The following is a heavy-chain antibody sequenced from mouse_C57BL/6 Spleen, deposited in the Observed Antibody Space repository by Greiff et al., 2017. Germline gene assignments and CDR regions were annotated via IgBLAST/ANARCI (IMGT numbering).Heavy chain of an antibody. J-gene: IGHJ2*01. CDR3: ARTDGSDY. D-gene: IGHD2-3*01. V-gene: IGHV1-19*01. CDR1: GYTFTDYY. Sequence: VQLKESGPVLVKPGASVKMSCKASGYTFTDYYMNWVKQSHGKSLEWIGVINPYNGGTSYNQKFKGKATLTVDKSSSTAYMELNSLTSEDSAVYYCARTDGSDYWGQGTTLTVSS. CDR2: INPYNGGT.